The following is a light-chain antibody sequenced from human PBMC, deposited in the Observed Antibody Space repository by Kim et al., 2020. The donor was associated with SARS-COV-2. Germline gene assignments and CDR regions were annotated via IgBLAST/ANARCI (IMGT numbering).Light chain of an antibody. V-gene: IGKV3-20*01. CDR1: QSVSSNY. Sequence: SPAARATLSCRARQSVSSNYLAWYRQQPGQAPRVLIYGASSRATGIPDRFSGSGSGTDFTLTISRLDPEDFAVYYCQQYGRSPPYSFGQGTKLEI. J-gene: IGKJ2*03. CDR2: GAS. CDR3: QQYGRSPPYS.